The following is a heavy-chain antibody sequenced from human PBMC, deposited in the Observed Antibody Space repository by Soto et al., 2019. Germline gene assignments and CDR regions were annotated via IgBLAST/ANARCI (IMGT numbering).Heavy chain of an antibody. J-gene: IGHJ4*02. CDR3: ARGGCISTSCYPQDYFDY. CDR2: ISYDGSNK. D-gene: IGHD2-2*01. CDR1: GFTFSSYA. Sequence: GGSLRLSCAASGFTFSSYAMHWVRQAPGKGLEWVAVISYDGSNKYYADSVKGRFTISRDNSKNTLYLQMNSLRAEDTAVYYCARGGCISTSCYPQDYFDYWGQGTLVTVSS. V-gene: IGHV3-30-3*01.